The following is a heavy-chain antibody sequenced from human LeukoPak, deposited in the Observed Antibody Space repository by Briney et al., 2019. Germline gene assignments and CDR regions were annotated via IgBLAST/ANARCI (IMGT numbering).Heavy chain of an antibody. CDR1: GFTFSSYW. J-gene: IGHJ4*02. D-gene: IGHD6-19*01. CDR2: IKQDGSEK. V-gene: IGHV3-7*01. CDR3: ARDRSGSPY. Sequence: GGSLRLSCVASGFTFSSYWMNWVRRAPGKGLEWVANIKQDGSEKYYVDSVKGRFTISRDNAKNSLYLQMNSLRAEDTAVYYCARDRSGSPYWGQGTLVTVSS.